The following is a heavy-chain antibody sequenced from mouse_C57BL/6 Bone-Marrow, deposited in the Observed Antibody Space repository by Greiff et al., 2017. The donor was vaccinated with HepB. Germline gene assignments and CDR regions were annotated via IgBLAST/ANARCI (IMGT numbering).Heavy chain of an antibody. J-gene: IGHJ4*01. Sequence: QVQLQQPGAELVKPGASVKMSCKASGYTFTSYWITWVKQRPGQGLEWIGDIYPGSGSTNYNEKFKSKATLTVDTSSSTAYMQPSSLTSEDSAVYYCARSVMDYAMDYWGQGTSVTVSS. CDR2: IYPGSGST. V-gene: IGHV1-55*01. D-gene: IGHD1-1*01. CDR3: ARSVMDYAMDY. CDR1: GYTFTSYW.